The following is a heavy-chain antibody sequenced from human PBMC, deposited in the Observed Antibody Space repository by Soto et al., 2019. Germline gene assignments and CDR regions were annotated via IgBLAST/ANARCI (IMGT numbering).Heavy chain of an antibody. CDR1: GGSISSYY. CDR2: IYYSGST. CDR3: AGANYYDSSGYYWYFDY. J-gene: IGHJ4*02. Sequence: SDTLSLTCTVSGGSISSYYWSWIRQPPGKGLEWIGYIYYSGSTNHNPSLKSRVTISVDTSKNQFSLKLSSVTAADTAVYYCAGANYYDSSGYYWYFDYWGQGTLVTVSS. D-gene: IGHD3-22*01. V-gene: IGHV4-59*08.